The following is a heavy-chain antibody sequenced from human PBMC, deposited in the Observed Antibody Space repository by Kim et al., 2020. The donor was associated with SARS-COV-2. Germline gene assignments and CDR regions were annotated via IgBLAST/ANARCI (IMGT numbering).Heavy chain of an antibody. J-gene: IGHJ1*01. CDR2: IYYSGST. V-gene: IGHV4-59*01. CDR3: ARTAAAGTFAEYFQH. Sequence: SETLSLTCTVSGGSISSYYWSWIRQPPGKGLEWIGYIYYSGSTNYNPSLKSRVTISVDTSKNQFSLKLSSVTAADTAVYYCARTAAAGTFAEYFQHWGQGTLVTVSS. D-gene: IGHD6-13*01. CDR1: GGSISSYY.